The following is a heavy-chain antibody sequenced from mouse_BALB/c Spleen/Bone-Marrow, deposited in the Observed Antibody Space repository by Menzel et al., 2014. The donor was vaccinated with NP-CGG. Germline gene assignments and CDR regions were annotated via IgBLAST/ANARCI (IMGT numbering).Heavy chain of an antibody. CDR2: INPDSSTI. Sequence: EVQVVESGGGLVQPGGSLKLSCAASGFDFSRYWMSWVRQAPGKGLEWIGEINPDSSTINYTPSLKDKFIISRDNAKNTLYLQMSKVRSEDTALYYCARPPIYYDYAWFAYWGQGTLVSVSA. D-gene: IGHD2-4*01. J-gene: IGHJ3*01. CDR1: GFDFSRYW. V-gene: IGHV4-1*02. CDR3: ARPPIYYDYAWFAY.